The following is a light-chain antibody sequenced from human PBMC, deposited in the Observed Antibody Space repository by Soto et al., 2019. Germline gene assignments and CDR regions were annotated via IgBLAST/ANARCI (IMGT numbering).Light chain of an antibody. J-gene: IGKJ5*01. CDR1: QSVSSY. CDR3: QQRSNWPIT. CDR2: DAS. Sequence: EIVLTQSPATLSLSPGERATLSCRASQSVSSYLAGYQQKPGQAPRLLIYDASNRATGIPPRFSGSGSGTDFTLTISSLEPEDFEVDYWQQRSNWPITFGQGTLLEIK. V-gene: IGKV3-11*01.